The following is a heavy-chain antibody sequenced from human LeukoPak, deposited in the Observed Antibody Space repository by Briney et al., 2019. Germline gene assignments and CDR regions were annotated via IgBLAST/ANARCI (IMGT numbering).Heavy chain of an antibody. CDR2: IYYSGST. CDR3: AREGWTAGLDYYYYYMDV. J-gene: IGHJ6*03. CDR1: GGSISSGDYY. Sequence: SETLSLTCTVSGGSISSGDYYWSWIRQPPGKGLEWIGYIYYSGSTYYNPSLKSRVTISVDTSKNQFSLKLSSVTAADTAVYYCAREGWTAGLDYYYYYMDVWGKGTTVTVSS. D-gene: IGHD3/OR15-3a*01. V-gene: IGHV4-30-4*01.